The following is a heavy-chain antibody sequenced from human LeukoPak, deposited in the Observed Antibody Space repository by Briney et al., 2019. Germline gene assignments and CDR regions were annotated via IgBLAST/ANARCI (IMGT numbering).Heavy chain of an antibody. CDR3: ARTTGYYRMHFYYYYYGMDV. V-gene: IGHV4-34*01. CDR2: INHSGST. Sequence: PSETLSLTCAVYGGSFSAYYWSWIRQPPGKGLEWIREINHSGSTNYNPSLQSRVTISVDTSKNQFSLKLSSVTAADTAVYYCARTTGYYRMHFYYYYYGMDVWGQGTTVTVSS. CDR1: GGSFSAYY. D-gene: IGHD3-9*01. J-gene: IGHJ6*02.